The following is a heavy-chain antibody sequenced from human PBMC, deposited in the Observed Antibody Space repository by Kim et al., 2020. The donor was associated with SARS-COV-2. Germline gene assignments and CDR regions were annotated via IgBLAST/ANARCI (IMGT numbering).Heavy chain of an antibody. Sequence: SVKVSCKASGGTFSSYAISWVRQAPGQGLEWMGGIIPIFGTANYAQKFQGRVTITADESTSTAYMELSSLRSEDTAVYYCARKDYSSWSPDYYYYGMDVWGQGTTVTVSS. D-gene: IGHD2-15*01. CDR2: IIPIFGTA. CDR3: ARKDYSSWSPDYYYYGMDV. J-gene: IGHJ6*02. V-gene: IGHV1-69*13. CDR1: GGTFSSYA.